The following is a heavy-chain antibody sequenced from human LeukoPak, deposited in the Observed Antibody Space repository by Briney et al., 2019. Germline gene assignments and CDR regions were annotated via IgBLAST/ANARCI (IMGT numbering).Heavy chain of an antibody. CDR2: IRYDGSNK. Sequence: GGSLRPSCAASGFTFSSYGMHWVRQAPGKGLEWVAFIRYDGSNKYYADSVKGRFTISRDNSKNTLYLQMNSLRAEDTAVYYCAKDLEGAAASFDYWGQGTLSPSPQ. CDR3: AKDLEGAAASFDY. CDR1: GFTFSSYG. D-gene: IGHD6-13*01. J-gene: IGHJ4*02. V-gene: IGHV3-30*02.